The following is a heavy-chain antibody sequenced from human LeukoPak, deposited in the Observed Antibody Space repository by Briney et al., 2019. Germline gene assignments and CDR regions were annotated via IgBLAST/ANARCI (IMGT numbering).Heavy chain of an antibody. V-gene: IGHV3-21*01. J-gene: IGHJ3*02. Sequence: GGSLRLYCAASGFTFSSYSMNWVRQAPGKGLEWVSSISSSSSYIYYADSVKGRFTISRDNAKNSLYLQMNSLRAEDTAVYYCARVTYYYDSSGYSSDAFDIWGQGTMVTVSS. D-gene: IGHD3-22*01. CDR2: ISSSSSYI. CDR1: GFTFSSYS. CDR3: ARVTYYYDSSGYSSDAFDI.